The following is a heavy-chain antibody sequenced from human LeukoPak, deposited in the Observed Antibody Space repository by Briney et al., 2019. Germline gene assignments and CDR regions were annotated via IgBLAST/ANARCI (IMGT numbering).Heavy chain of an antibody. CDR1: GFSISIAW. D-gene: IGHD3-22*01. CDR2: IKSKGDGETR. J-gene: IGHJ3*01. V-gene: IGHV3-15*01. Sequence: SGGSLRLSCAASGFSISIAWMSWVHQAPGKGLEWVGRIKSKGDGETRDYAAPVKDRFIISRDDSKNMLYLQMNSLKTEDTAIYYCAAVGEWLSNAFNLWGQGTMVTVSA. CDR3: AAVGEWLSNAFNL.